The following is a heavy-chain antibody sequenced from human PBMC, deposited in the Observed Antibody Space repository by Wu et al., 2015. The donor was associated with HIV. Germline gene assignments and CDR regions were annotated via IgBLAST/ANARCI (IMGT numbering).Heavy chain of an antibody. CDR3: ATRIGGTMEAFNI. CDR2: ISAYNGNT. V-gene: IGHV1-18*01. Sequence: QVQLVQSGAEVKKPGASVKVSCKASGYTFTSYGISWVRQAPGQGLEWMGWISAYNGNTNYAQKLQGRVTMTTDTSTTAVYMELDSLRSEDTAVYYCATRIGGTMEAFNIWGRRDIGHRLL. CDR1: GYTFTSYG. J-gene: IGHJ3*02. D-gene: IGHD2/OR15-2a*01.